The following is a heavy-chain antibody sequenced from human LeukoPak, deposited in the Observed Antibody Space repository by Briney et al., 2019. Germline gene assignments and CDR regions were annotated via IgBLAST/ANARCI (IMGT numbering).Heavy chain of an antibody. D-gene: IGHD5-18*01. CDR3: AKGYGYSYGPDAFDI. CDR2: ISGSRGST. V-gene: IGHV3-23*01. J-gene: IGHJ3*02. Sequence: GGSLRLSCAASGFTSGSYAMSWVRQAPGKGLEWVSAISGSRGSTYYADSVKGRFTISRDNSKNTLYLQMNSLRAEDTAVYYCAKGYGYSYGPDAFDIWGQGTMVTVSS. CDR1: GFTSGSYA.